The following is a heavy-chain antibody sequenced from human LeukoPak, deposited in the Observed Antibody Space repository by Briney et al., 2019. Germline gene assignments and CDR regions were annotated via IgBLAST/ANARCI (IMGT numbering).Heavy chain of an antibody. J-gene: IGHJ4*02. CDR3: AKTGGPWD. D-gene: IGHD7-27*01. Sequence: SGGSLRLSCAASGFTVGSSFMTWVRQAPGKGLQWVSVIFSDGTTYYTDSVKGRFTISRDNPKNTLYLQLNSLRAEDTAVYYCAKTGGPWDWGQGTLVTVSS. V-gene: IGHV3-53*01. CDR2: IFSDGTT. CDR1: GFTVGSSF.